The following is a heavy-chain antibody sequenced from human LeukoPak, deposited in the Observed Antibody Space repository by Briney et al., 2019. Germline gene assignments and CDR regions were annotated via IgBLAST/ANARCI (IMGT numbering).Heavy chain of an antibody. CDR2: IYTSGST. J-gene: IGHJ6*03. D-gene: IGHD2-2*01. CDR1: GGSISSYY. CDR3: ARDLSSTSSSYYYYMDV. Sequence: SETLSLTCTVSGGSISSYYWSWIRQPAGKGLEWIGRIYTSGSTSYNPSLKSRVTMSVDTSKNQFSLKLSSVTAADTAVYYCARDLSSTSSSYYYYMDVWGKGTTVTVSS. V-gene: IGHV4-4*07.